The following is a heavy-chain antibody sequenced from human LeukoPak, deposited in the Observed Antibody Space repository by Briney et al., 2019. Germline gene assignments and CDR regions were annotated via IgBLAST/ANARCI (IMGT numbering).Heavy chain of an antibody. D-gene: IGHD3-22*01. Sequence: GGSLRLSCAASGFTFSSYSMNWVRQAPGKGLEWVSSISSSSSYIYYADSVKGRFTISRDNAKNSLYLQMNSLRAEDTAVYYCAKVPGYYYDSSGYCDYWGQGTLVTVSS. J-gene: IGHJ4*02. CDR1: GFTFSSYS. CDR3: AKVPGYYYDSSGYCDY. CDR2: ISSSSSYI. V-gene: IGHV3-21*04.